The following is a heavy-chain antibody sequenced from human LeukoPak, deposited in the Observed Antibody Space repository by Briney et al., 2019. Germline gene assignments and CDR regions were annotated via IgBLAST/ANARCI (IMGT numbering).Heavy chain of an antibody. CDR2: INPNSGGT. CDR1: GYTFTGYY. V-gene: IGHV1-2*04. Sequence: ASVKVSCKASGYTFTGYYMHWVRQAPGQGLEWMGWINPNSGGTNYAQKFQGWVTMTRDTSISTAYMELSRLRSDDTAVYYCARTRVAATWELGYWGQGTLVTVSS. D-gene: IGHD2-15*01. CDR3: ARTRVAATWELGY. J-gene: IGHJ4*02.